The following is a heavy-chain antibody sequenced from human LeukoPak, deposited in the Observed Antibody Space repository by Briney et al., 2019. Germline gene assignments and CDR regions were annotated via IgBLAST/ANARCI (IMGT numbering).Heavy chain of an antibody. Sequence: GGSRRLSCVASGFSFSGYGMHWVRHVPGKGLEWVAFIRYDGANKYYADSVKGRFTISRDNSKNTLYLQMNSLRAEDTAVYYCAKDGYDSSGYLIAFDYWGQGTLVTVSS. V-gene: IGHV3-30*02. D-gene: IGHD3-22*01. CDR2: IRYDGANK. CDR1: GFSFSGYG. CDR3: AKDGYDSSGYLIAFDY. J-gene: IGHJ4*02.